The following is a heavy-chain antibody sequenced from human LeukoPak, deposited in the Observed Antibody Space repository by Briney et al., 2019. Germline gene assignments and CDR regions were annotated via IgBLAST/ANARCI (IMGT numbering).Heavy chain of an antibody. V-gene: IGHV1-3*01. CDR2: INAGSDNT. J-gene: IGHJ4*02. Sequence: ASVKVSCKASGYTFTSYVMHWVRQAPGQRLEWMGWINAGSDNTKYSQKFQGRVTITRDKSTSTAYMELSSLRSEDTAVYYCARPLDYYGSGTLTNWGQGTLVTVSS. CDR1: GYTFTSYV. CDR3: ARPLDYYGSGTLTN. D-gene: IGHD3-10*01.